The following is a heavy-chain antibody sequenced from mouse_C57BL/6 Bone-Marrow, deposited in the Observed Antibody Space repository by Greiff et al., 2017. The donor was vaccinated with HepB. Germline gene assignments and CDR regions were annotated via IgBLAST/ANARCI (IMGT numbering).Heavy chain of an antibody. CDR3: AIEIDGYYWFAD. V-gene: IGHV1-74*01. Sequence: QVQLQQPGAELVKPGASVKVSCKASGYTFTSYWMYWVKQSPGKGLEWIGMIHPSDSDTNYNQKFKGKDTLTVDKSSSTDYMQISRLTSEDSAVYYCAIEIDGYYWFADGGQGTLVTVSA. D-gene: IGHD2-3*01. CDR2: IHPSDSDT. J-gene: IGHJ3*01. CDR1: GYTFTSYW.